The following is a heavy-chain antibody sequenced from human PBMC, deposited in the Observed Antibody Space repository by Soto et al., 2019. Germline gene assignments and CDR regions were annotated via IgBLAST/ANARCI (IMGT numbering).Heavy chain of an antibody. CDR3: ARGYSSSWPNGLDI. CDR1: GFTFSGYW. D-gene: IGHD6-13*01. Sequence: EVQLVESGGGLVQPGGSLRLSCAASGFTFSGYWMHWVRQVPGKGSVWVSRINSDGSSTSYADSVKGRFTISRDNAKNTLYLQMNSLRAEDTAVYYCARGYSSSWPNGLDIWGQGTMVTVSS. V-gene: IGHV3-74*01. CDR2: INSDGSST. J-gene: IGHJ3*02.